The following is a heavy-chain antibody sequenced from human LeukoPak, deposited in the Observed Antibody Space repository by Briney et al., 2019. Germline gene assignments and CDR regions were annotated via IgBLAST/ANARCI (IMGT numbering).Heavy chain of an antibody. D-gene: IGHD2-2*01. CDR1: GGSISSSSYY. Sequence: SETLSLTCAVSGGSISSSSYYWSWIRQPAGKGLEWIGRIYTSGSTNYNPSLKSRVTISVDTSKNQFSLKLSSVTAADTAVYYCAGVVPAAGNHDAFDIWGQGTMVTVSS. J-gene: IGHJ3*02. V-gene: IGHV4-61*02. CDR2: IYTSGST. CDR3: AGVVPAAGNHDAFDI.